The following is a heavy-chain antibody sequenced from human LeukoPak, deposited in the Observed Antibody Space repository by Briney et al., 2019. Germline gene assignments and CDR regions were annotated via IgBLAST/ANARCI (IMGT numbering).Heavy chain of an antibody. CDR2: ISGYSSNT. J-gene: IGHJ3*02. CDR1: GYTFMSHG. V-gene: IGHV1-18*01. CDR3: ARATGTWGHDGFDI. D-gene: IGHD3-16*01. Sequence: ASVKVSCKAYGYTFMSHGITWVRQAPGQGLEWMGWISGYSSNTNYAQRLQGRVTMTTHTSTNTAYMELRSLISDDAAVYYCARATGTWGHDGFDIWGQGTMVTVSS.